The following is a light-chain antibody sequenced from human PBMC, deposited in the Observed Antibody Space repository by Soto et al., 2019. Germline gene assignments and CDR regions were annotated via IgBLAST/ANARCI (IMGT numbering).Light chain of an antibody. Sequence: DIVLTQSPGTLSLSPGGRATLSCRASQSVSRRLAWYQQRPGQSPRLLISGASMRASGVPVRFIGSGSGTDFTLTITRLEPEDFAVYYCQQYGGSPITFGLGTKVDIK. CDR3: QQYGGSPIT. V-gene: IGKV3-20*01. CDR2: GAS. J-gene: IGKJ1*01. CDR1: QSVSRR.